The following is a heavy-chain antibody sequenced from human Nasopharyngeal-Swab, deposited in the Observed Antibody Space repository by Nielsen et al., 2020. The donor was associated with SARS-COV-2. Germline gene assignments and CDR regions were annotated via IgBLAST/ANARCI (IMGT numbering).Heavy chain of an antibody. CDR2: INSDGSST. V-gene: IGHV3-74*01. CDR3: ARDHHYGYCSSTSCHWPAFDI. D-gene: IGHD2-2*01. CDR1: GFTFSSYW. Sequence: GGSLRLSCAASGFTFSSYWMHWVRQAPGKGLVWVSRINSDGSSTSYADSVKGRFTISRDNAKNTLYLQMNSLRAEDTAVYYCARDHHYGYCSSTSCHWPAFDIWGQGTMVTVSS. J-gene: IGHJ3*02.